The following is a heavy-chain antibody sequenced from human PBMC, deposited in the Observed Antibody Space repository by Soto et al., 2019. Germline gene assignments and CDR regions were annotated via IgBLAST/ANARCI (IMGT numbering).Heavy chain of an antibody. CDR3: AKRRGYSNGEFDY. J-gene: IGHJ4*02. CDR1: GYTFTNFG. CDR2: INPRGGST. V-gene: IGHV1-46*01. Sequence: ASVKVSCKASGYTFTNFGISWVRQAPGQGLEWMGIINPRGGSTSYAQKFQGRVTMTRDTSTSTVYMELSSLRSEDTAVYYCAKRRGYSNGEFDYWGQGTLVTVSS. D-gene: IGHD5-18*01.